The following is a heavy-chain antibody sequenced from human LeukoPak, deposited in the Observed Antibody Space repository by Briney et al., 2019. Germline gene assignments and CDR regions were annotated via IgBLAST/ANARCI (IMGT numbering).Heavy chain of an antibody. CDR1: GGSISSYY. J-gene: IGHJ4*02. CDR2: IYYSGST. CDR3: AGGRDSSGGEYYFDY. V-gene: IGHV4-59*08. D-gene: IGHD6-19*01. Sequence: SETLSLTCTVSGGSISSYYWSWIRQPPGKGLEWMGYIYYSGSTNYNPSLKSRVTISVDTSKNQFSLKLSSVTAADTAVYYCAGGRDSSGGEYYFDYWGQGTLVTVSS.